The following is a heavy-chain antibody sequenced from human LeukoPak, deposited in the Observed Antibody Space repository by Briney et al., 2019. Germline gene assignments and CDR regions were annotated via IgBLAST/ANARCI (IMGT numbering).Heavy chain of an antibody. Sequence: GGSLRLSCAASGFTFSDYYMSWIRQAPGKGLEWVSYIISSSSYTDYADSVKGRFTISRDNSKNTLFLQMNSLRAEDTAVYYCAKDPRSMIQAFDIWGQGTMVTVSS. CDR3: AKDPRSMIQAFDI. CDR2: IISSSSYT. CDR1: GFTFSDYY. J-gene: IGHJ3*02. D-gene: IGHD3-22*01. V-gene: IGHV3-11*05.